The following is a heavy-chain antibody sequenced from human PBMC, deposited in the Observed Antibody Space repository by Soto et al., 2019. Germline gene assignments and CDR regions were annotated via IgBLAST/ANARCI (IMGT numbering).Heavy chain of an antibody. V-gene: IGHV4-59*08. Sequence: PGGSLRLSCAASGFTFSSYSMNWVRQPPGKGLEWIGYIYYSGSTNYNPSLKSRVTISVDTSKNQFSLKLSSVTAADTAVYYCARHSRDLLRYFDWSLGFDPWGQGTLVTVSS. CDR3: ARHSRDLLRYFDWSLGFDP. CDR2: IYYSGST. J-gene: IGHJ5*02. D-gene: IGHD3-9*01. CDR1: GFTFSSYS.